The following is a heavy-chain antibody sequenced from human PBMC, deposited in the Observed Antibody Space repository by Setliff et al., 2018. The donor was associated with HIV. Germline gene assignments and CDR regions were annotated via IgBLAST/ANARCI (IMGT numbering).Heavy chain of an antibody. D-gene: IGHD3-22*01. V-gene: IGHV4-39*07. CDR3: ATAGEYYDDSGYFFDY. CDR2: IYYTGVT. J-gene: IGHJ4*02. Sequence: KTSETLSLTCTVSGGSISSRNHYWGWIRQPPGKGLEWIGSIYYTGVTYYNPSLRSRVTISRDHATSALYLQMNSLKTEDTAVYYCATAGEYYDDSGYFFDYWGQGALVTVSS. CDR1: GGSISSRNHY.